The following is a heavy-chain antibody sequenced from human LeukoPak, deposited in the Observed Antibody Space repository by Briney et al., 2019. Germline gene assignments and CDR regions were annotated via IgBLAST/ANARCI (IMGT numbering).Heavy chain of an antibody. D-gene: IGHD2-21*01. V-gene: IGHV3-23*01. CDR1: GFTFISFA. CDR2: ISRTGVAT. J-gene: IGHJ4*02. CDR3: AKDRFPFADY. Sequence: PGGSLRLSCAASGFTFISFAMSWVRQAPGKGLEWVSTISRTGVATYYANSVKGRFTISRDNSKNTLYLQMNSLRAEDTAVYYCAKDRFPFADYWGQGTLVTVSS.